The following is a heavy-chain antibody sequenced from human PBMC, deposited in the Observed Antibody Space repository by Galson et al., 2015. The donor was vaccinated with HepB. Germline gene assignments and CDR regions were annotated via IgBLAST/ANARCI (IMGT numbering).Heavy chain of an antibody. V-gene: IGHV3-73*01. CDR3: TRREYDILTGYYSFDY. D-gene: IGHD3-9*01. CDR1: GFTFSGSA. CDR2: IRSKANSYAT. J-gene: IGHJ4*02. Sequence: SLRLSCAASGFTFSGSAMHWVRQASGKGLEWVGRIRSKANSYATAYAASVKGRFTISRDDSKNTAYLQMNSLKTEDTAVYYCTRREYDILTGYYSFDYWGQGTLVTVSS.